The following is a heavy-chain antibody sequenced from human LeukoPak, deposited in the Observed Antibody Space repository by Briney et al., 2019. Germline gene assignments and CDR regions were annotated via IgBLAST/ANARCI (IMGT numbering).Heavy chain of an antibody. CDR2: IIPILGIA. CDR1: GFTFTNSA. J-gene: IGHJ6*03. Sequence: SVEVSCKASGFTFTNSAMQWVRQAPGQGLEWMGRIIPILGIANYAQKFQGRVTITADKSTSTAYMELSSLRSEDTAVYYCASAMTTVVTHYYYYMDVWGKGTTVTVSS. CDR3: ASAMTTVVTHYYYYMDV. V-gene: IGHV1-69*04. D-gene: IGHD4-23*01.